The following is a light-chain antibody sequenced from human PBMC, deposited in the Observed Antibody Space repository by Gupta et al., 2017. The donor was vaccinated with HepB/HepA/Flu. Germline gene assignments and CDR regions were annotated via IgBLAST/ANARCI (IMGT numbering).Light chain of an antibody. V-gene: IGKV3-15*01. CDR3: QQYKNWLRT. CDR2: SAA. Sequence: EIVMTHSPATLSVSPGEGTTLSCRASQSVGSNLAWYQQKPGQAPRLLIYSAATRATGIPARFSGSGSGTEFTLTISSLQSEDFAFYYCQQYKNWLRTFGQGTKVEIK. J-gene: IGKJ1*01. CDR1: QSVGSN.